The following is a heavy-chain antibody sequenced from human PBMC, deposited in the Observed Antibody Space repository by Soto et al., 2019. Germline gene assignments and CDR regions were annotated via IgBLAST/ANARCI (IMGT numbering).Heavy chain of an antibody. Sequence: SLRISYAASGFTFSGYGMHWVRQAPGKGLEWVAAILYDGSSKYYADSVKGRFTISRDNSKNTLYLQMNSLRVEDTAVYYCAKGGDRSEGRLDPWVQGTLVPGFS. V-gene: IGHV3-30*18. J-gene: IGHJ5*02. D-gene: IGHD2-21*02. CDR2: ILYDGSSK. CDR1: GFTFSGYG. CDR3: AKGGDRSEGRLDP.